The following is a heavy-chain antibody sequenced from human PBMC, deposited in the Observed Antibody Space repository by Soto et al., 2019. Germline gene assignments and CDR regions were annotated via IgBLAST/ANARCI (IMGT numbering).Heavy chain of an antibody. CDR2: ITNSGGST. V-gene: IGHV3-23*01. D-gene: IGHD1-20*01. Sequence: EVQLLESGGGLVQPGVSLKRSCAASGFTVNSYAMDWVRQAPGEGLEWFSTITNSGGSTYYADSVKGRFTISRDNSENTLCLQMNSLRAEATAVYYCAKGGYNYYVDSWGQGSRLTVS. CDR3: AKGGYNYYVDS. J-gene: IGHJ4*02. CDR1: GFTVNSYA.